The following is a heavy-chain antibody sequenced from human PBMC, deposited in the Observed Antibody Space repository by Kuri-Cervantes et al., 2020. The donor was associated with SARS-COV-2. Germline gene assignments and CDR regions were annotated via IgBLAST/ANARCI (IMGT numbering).Heavy chain of an antibody. CDR1: GFTFDDYG. J-gene: IGHJ4*02. CDR3: ARVRWDGWGSYYLDY. D-gene: IGHD3-16*01. V-gene: IGHV3-20*01. Sequence: GESLKISCAASGFTFDDYGMSWVRQAPGKGLEWVSGINCNGGSTGYADSVKGRFTISRDNAKNSLYLQMNSLRAEDTALYHCARVRWDGWGSYYLDYWGQGTLVTVSS. CDR2: INCNGGST.